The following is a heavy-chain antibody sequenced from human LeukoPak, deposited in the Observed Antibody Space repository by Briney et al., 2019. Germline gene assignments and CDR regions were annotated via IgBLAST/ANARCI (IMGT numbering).Heavy chain of an antibody. CDR2: IHSSGST. J-gene: IGHJ3*01. CDR1: GFTFSSCS. CDR3: ARGIATITQDSFDV. V-gene: IGHV4-4*07. D-gene: IGHD1-26*01. Sequence: PGGSLRLSCAASGFTFSSCSMNWVRQAPGKGLEWIGRIHSSGSTNFNPSLRSRVTMSADTSKHQFSLWLTSVTAADTALYYCARGIATITQDSFDVWGLGTMVTVSS.